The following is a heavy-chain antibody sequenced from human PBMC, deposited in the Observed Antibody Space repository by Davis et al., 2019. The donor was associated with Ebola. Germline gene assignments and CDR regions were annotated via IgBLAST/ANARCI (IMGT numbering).Heavy chain of an antibody. J-gene: IGHJ6*03. D-gene: IGHD3-22*01. CDR3: ARAGTYYYDSSGYYYKGPMDV. CDR2: IIPIFGTA. CDR1: GYTFTSCG. Sequence: SVKVSCKASGYTFTSCGISWVRQAPGQGLEWMGGIIPIFGTANYAQKFQGRVTITADESTSTAYMELSSLRSEDTAVYYCARAGTYYYDSSGYYYKGPMDVWGKGTTVTVSS. V-gene: IGHV1-69*13.